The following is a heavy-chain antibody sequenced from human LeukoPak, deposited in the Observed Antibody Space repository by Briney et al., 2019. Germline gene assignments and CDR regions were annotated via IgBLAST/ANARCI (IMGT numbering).Heavy chain of an antibody. V-gene: IGHV4-34*01. D-gene: IGHD1-26*01. Sequence: PSETLSLTCAVYGGSFSGYYWSWIRQPPGKGLEWIGEINHSGSTNYNPSLKSRVTISVDTSKNQFSLNLSSVTAADSAVYYCARLAHGRYNWFDPWGQGTLVTVSS. CDR1: GGSFSGYY. J-gene: IGHJ5*02. CDR3: ARLAHGRYNWFDP. CDR2: INHSGST.